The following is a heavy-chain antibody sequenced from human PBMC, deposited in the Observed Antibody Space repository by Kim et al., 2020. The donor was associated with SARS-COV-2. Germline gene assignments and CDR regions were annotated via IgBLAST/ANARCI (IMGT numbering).Heavy chain of an antibody. V-gene: IGHV3-23*01. CDR1: GFTFNSYA. CDR2: ISGNGGTK. Sequence: GGSLRLSCTASGFTFNSYAMTWVRQAPGKGLEWVSTISGNGGTKHYADSVKGRFTVSRDNSKNTLYLQMNSLRAEDTAVYHCAKDRILTGYFFFDSWGQGSLVRVSS. CDR3: AKDRILTGYFFFDS. J-gene: IGHJ4*02. D-gene: IGHD3-9*01.